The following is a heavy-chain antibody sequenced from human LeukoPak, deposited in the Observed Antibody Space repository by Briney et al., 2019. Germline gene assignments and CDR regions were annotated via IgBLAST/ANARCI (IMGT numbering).Heavy chain of an antibody. D-gene: IGHD3-22*01. CDR3: ARGNQAYYYDSSGYYYWFDP. Sequence: SETLSLTCTVSGGSISSSSYYWGWIRQPPGKGLEWIGSIYYSGSTYYNPSLKSRVTISVDTSKNQFSLKLSSVTAADTAVYYCARGNQAYYYDSSGYYYWFDPWGQGALVTVSS. CDR2: IYYSGST. V-gene: IGHV4-39*01. J-gene: IGHJ5*02. CDR1: GGSISSSSYY.